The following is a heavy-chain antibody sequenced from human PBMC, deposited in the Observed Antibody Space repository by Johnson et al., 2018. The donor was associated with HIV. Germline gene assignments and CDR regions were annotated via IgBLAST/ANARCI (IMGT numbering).Heavy chain of an antibody. CDR3: ARDPGSITMVRGDAFDI. Sequence: QVQLVESGGGVVQPGRSLRLSCAASRFTFSSYAMHWVRQAPGKGLEWVALISYDASNKYYADSVKGRFTISRDNSKNTLYLQMNILRVDDTAIYYCARDPGSITMVRGDAFDIWGQGTMVTVSS. J-gene: IGHJ3*02. CDR2: ISYDASNK. CDR1: RFTFSSYA. V-gene: IGHV3-30-3*01. D-gene: IGHD3-10*01.